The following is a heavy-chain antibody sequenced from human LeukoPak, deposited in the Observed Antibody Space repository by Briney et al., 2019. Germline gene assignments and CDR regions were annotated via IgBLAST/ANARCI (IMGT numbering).Heavy chain of an antibody. Sequence: ASVKVSCKASGGTFSSYAISWVRQAPGQGLEWMGRIIPIFGTANYAQKFQGGVTITADKSTSTAYMELSSLRSEDTAVYYCARENVLCYYDSSGYPNWFDPWGQGTLVTVSS. CDR1: GGTFSSYA. J-gene: IGHJ5*02. CDR3: ARENVLCYYDSSGYPNWFDP. CDR2: IIPIFGTA. V-gene: IGHV1-69*06. D-gene: IGHD3-22*01.